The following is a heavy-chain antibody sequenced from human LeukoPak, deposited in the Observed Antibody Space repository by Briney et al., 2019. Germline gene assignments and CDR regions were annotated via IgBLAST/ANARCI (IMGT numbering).Heavy chain of an antibody. Sequence: SETLSLTCAVYGGSFSGYYWSWIRQPPGKGLEWIGEINHSGSTNYNPSLKSRVTISVDTSKNQFSLKLSSVTAADTAVYYCESGPGGFWSGYYLVYCGQGTLVTVSS. CDR3: ESGPGGFWSGYYLVY. D-gene: IGHD3-3*01. CDR2: INHSGST. V-gene: IGHV4-34*01. J-gene: IGHJ4*02. CDR1: GGSFSGYY.